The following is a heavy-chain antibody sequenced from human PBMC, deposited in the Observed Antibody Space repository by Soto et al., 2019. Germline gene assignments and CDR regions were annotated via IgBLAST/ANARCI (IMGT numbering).Heavy chain of an antibody. CDR1: VFTFISYW. Sequence: GWSLRLACASSVFTFISYWMRWVRQAPGKGLEWVANIKQDGSEKYYVDSVKGRFTISRDNAKNSLYLQMNSLRAEDTAVYYCAREGTATGMDVWGQGTTVTVSS. CDR2: IKQDGSEK. J-gene: IGHJ6*02. CDR3: AREGTATGMDV. D-gene: IGHD2-15*01. V-gene: IGHV3-7*01.